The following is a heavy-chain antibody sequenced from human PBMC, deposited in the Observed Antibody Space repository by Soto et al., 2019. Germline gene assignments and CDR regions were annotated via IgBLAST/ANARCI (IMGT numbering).Heavy chain of an antibody. CDR2: IIPIFGTA. Sequence: QVQLVQSGAEVKKPGSSVKVSCKASGGTFSSYAISWVRQAPGQGLEWMGGIIPIFGTANYAQKFQGRVTITADEATSTAYMGLSSLRSEDTAGYYCASLRRGLVHGYGNDYWGQGTLVTVSS. CDR3: ASLRRGLVHGYGNDY. V-gene: IGHV1-69*12. J-gene: IGHJ4*02. D-gene: IGHD6-6*01. CDR1: GGTFSSYA.